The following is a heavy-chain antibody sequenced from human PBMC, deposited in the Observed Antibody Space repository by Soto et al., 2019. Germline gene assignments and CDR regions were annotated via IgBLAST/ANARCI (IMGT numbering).Heavy chain of an antibody. J-gene: IGHJ6*02. CDR2: ITSSTTI. Sequence: LVESGGGLVQPGGSLRLSCEASGLTFSTYGFNWVRQAPGKGLGWVSYITSSTTIYYAHSVRGRFTTPRDNAKNSLYLQMNSPRDEDTAVYYCARQRNGAGDVWGQGTTVTLSS. V-gene: IGHV3-48*02. CDR3: ARQRNGAGDV. D-gene: IGHD1-1*01. CDR1: GLTFSTYG.